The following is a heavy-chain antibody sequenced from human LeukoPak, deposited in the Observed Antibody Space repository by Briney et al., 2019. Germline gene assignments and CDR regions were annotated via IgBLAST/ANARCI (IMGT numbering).Heavy chain of an antibody. Sequence: GGSLRLSCAGSGFPFSSYEMSWLRQAPGKGLEWVSHIDSSGITIYYGDSVKGRFTISSDNAKNSIYLQMDSLRVEDTAIYYCARDSVGDLLDYWGQGTPVTVSS. CDR1: GFPFSSYE. D-gene: IGHD4-17*01. CDR2: IDSSGITI. CDR3: ARDSVGDLLDY. V-gene: IGHV3-48*03. J-gene: IGHJ4*02.